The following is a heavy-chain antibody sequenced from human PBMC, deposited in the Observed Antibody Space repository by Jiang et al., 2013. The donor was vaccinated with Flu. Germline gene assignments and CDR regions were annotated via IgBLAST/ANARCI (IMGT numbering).Heavy chain of an antibody. CDR1: GFSLSTRFSGV. V-gene: IGHV2-5*01. CDR2: FIGMMIT. CDR3: AHSRGGQQLIDFGLDY. Sequence: KPTQTLTLDLHLRLGFSLSTRFSGVWGWIRQPPGKALEWLHSFIGMMITATAHLWRAGSPSPRTPPKNQVFLTMTNMDPVDTATYYCAHSRGGQQLIDFGLDYWGQGTLVTVSS. D-gene: IGHD6-13*01. J-gene: IGHJ4*02.